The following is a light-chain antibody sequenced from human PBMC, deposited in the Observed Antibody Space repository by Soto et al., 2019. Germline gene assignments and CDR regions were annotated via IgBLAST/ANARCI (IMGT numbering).Light chain of an antibody. J-gene: IGLJ2*01. CDR1: SSNIGSNT. CDR3: ATWDDSLSGPV. CDR2: SNN. V-gene: IGLV1-44*01. Sequence: QSVLTQPPSASGTPGQRVTISCSGSSSNIGSNTVNWYQQLPGTAPKLLTYSNNQRPSGVPDRFSGSKSGTSASLAISGLQSEDEAYYYCATWDDSLSGPVFGGGTKLTVL.